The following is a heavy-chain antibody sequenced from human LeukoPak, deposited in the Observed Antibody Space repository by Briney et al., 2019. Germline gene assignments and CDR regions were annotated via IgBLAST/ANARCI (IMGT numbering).Heavy chain of an antibody. CDR1: GFTFSSYA. V-gene: IGHV3-30*04. J-gene: IGHJ6*03. CDR2: ISYDGSNK. CDR3: ARDAYYYYGSGSYRNYYYYMDV. Sequence: GGSLRLSCAASGFTFSSYAMHWVRQAPGKGLEWVAVISYDGSNKYYADSVKGRFTISRDNSKNTLYLQMNSLRAEDTAVYYCARDAYYYYGSGSYRNYYYYMDVWGKGTTVTVSS. D-gene: IGHD3-10*01.